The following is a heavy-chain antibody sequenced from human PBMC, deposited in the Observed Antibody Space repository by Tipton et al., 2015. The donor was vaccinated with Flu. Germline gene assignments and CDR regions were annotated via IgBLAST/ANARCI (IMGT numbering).Heavy chain of an antibody. CDR3: ARRTYSNYVSDPKNWFDP. J-gene: IGHJ5*02. V-gene: IGHV4-30-4*01. D-gene: IGHD4-11*01. CDR2: IYYDGTT. CDR1: GGSIGSGDYY. Sequence: TLSLTCTVSGGSIGSGDYYWSWIRQPPGKGLEWVGYIYYDGTTYYNPSLKSRVSISVDRSKNQFSLKVISVTATDTAVYYCARRTYSNYVSDPKNWFDPWGQGTLVTVSS.